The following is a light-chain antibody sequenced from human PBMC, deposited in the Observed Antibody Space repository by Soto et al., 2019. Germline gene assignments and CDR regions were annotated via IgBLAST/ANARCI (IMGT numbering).Light chain of an antibody. CDR3: QQYDNWPLT. CDR2: AAS. Sequence: EIVMTQSPGTLSVSPGERATLSCRASQTIDTNLAWYQQKPGQAPRLLIFAASTRATGIPARFSGSGSGTEFTLTISSLQSEDFAVYYCQQYDNWPLTFGGGTKVDIK. V-gene: IGKV3-15*01. CDR1: QTIDTN. J-gene: IGKJ4*01.